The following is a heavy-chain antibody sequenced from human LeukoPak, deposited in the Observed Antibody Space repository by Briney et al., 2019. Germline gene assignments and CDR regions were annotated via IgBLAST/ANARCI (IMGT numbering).Heavy chain of an antibody. CDR1: GFTFSSYA. V-gene: IGHV3-30*07. CDR2: ISYDGSNK. D-gene: IGHD1-26*01. J-gene: IGHJ3*02. CDR3: ASKYSGSQFVDAFDI. Sequence: GGSLRLSCAASGFTFSSYAMHWVRQAPGKGLEWVAVISYDGSNKYYADSVKGRFTISRDNSKNTLYLQMNSLRAEDTAVYYCASKYSGSQFVDAFDIWGQGTMVTVSS.